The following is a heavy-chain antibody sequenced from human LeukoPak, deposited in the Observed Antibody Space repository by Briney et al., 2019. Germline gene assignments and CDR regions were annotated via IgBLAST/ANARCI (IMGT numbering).Heavy chain of an antibody. D-gene: IGHD3-10*01. J-gene: IGHJ5*02. V-gene: IGHV1-18*04. CDR1: GYTFTSYG. CDR2: ISAYNGNT. Sequence: ASVKVSCKASGYTFTSYGISWVRQAPGQGLEWMGWISAYNGNTNYAQKLQGRVTMTTDTSTSTAYMELRSLRSDDTAVYYCAREVAYGSGSYCWFDPWGQGTLVTVSS. CDR3: AREVAYGSGSYCWFDP.